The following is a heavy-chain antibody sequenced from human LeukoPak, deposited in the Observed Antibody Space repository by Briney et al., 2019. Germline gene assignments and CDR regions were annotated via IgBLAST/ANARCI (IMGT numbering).Heavy chain of an antibody. CDR1: GFTFSSYS. Sequence: GGSLRLSCAASGFTFSSYSMNWVRQAPGKGLEWVSYISSSSSTIYYADSVKGRFTISRDNAKNSLYLQMNSLRVEDTAVYYCARVDTAMVTGFDYWGQGTLVTVSS. CDR2: ISSSSSTI. D-gene: IGHD5-18*01. J-gene: IGHJ4*02. CDR3: ARVDTAMVTGFDY. V-gene: IGHV3-48*01.